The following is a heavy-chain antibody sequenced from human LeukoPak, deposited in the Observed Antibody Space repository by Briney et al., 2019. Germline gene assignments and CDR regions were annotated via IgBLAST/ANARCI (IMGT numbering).Heavy chain of an antibody. J-gene: IGHJ6*02. CDR2: ISYDGTNE. D-gene: IGHD6-19*01. CDR3: ARDIKWLGRYYYYGLDV. CDR1: GFSFSSYT. Sequence: GRSLRLSCAGSGFSFSSYTMHWVRQAPGRGLEWVAIISYDGTNEHYADSVKGRFTISRDNSKNTLYLQVNSLRAEDTAVYYCARDIKWLGRYYYYGLDVWGQGTTVTVSS. V-gene: IGHV3-30*04.